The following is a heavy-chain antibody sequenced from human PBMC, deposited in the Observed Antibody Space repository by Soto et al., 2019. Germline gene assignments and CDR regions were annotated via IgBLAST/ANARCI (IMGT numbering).Heavy chain of an antibody. CDR3: ARDRGVQDIVVVPAGSPNWFDP. J-gene: IGHJ5*02. D-gene: IGHD2-2*01. V-gene: IGHV1-3*01. CDR1: GYTFTSYA. Sequence: ASVKVSCKASGYTFTSYAMHWVRQAPGQRLEWMGWINAGNGNTKYSQKFQGRVTITRDTSTSTAYMELSSLRSEDTAVYYCARDRGVQDIVVVPAGSPNWFDPWGQGTLVTVSS. CDR2: INAGNGNT.